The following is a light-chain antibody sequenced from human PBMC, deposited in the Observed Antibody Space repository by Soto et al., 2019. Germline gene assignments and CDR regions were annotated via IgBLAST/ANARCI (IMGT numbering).Light chain of an antibody. CDR1: QSLLNRNGRNY. J-gene: IGKJ1*01. CDR3: MQALQAPLT. Sequence: DIVMTQSPLSLPVTPGEPASISCRSSQSLLNRNGRNYLDWYLQKPGQSPQLLIYLGSNRASGVPDRFSGSGSGTDFTLKISRVEAEDVGFYYCMQALQAPLTFAQGPKVDIK. V-gene: IGKV2-28*01. CDR2: LGS.